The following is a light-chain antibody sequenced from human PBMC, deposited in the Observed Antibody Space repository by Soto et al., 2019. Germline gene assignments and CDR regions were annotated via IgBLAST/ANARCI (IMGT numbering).Light chain of an antibody. V-gene: IGKV3-15*01. J-gene: IGKJ5*01. CDR2: DAS. Sequence: EIVLTQSPATLSLSPGERATPSCRASQSVSGDLAWYHHKPGQAPRLLIYDASTRALDTPARFAGSGSGTEFTLTISSLQSEDFAVYFCQQYNNWPITFGQGTRLEIK. CDR1: QSVSGD. CDR3: QQYNNWPIT.